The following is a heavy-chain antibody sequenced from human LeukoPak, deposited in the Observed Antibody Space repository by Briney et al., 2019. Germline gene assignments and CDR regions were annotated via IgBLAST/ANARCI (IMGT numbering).Heavy chain of an antibody. J-gene: IGHJ4*02. V-gene: IGHV4-39*07. Sequence: PSETLSLTCTVSGGSISSSSYYWGWIRQPPGKGLEWIGEINHSGSTNYNPSLKSRVTISVDTSKNQFSLKLSSVTAADTAVYYCARGADTAQETTFDYWGQGTLVTVSS. CDR1: GGSISSSSYY. D-gene: IGHD5-18*01. CDR3: ARGADTAQETTFDY. CDR2: INHSGST.